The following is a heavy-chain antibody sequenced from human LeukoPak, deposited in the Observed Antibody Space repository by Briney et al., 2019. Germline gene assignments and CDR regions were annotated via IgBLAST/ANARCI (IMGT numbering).Heavy chain of an antibody. CDR1: GFNFDDHA. J-gene: IGHJ6*01. D-gene: IGHD6-19*01. V-gene: IGHV3-43*02. Sequence: PGGSLRLSCAASGFNFDDHAMHWARQAPGKSLEWVSLISGGDGTTYYADSVKGRFTISRGDSKNSLYLQMNNLTTEDTALYYCGKGRWRQPWLVRGGLDGWGQGTTVTVSS. CDR3: GKGRWRQPWLVRGGLDG. CDR2: ISGGDGTT.